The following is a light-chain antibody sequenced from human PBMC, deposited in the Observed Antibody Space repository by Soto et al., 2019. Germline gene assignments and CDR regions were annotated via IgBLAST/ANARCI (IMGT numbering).Light chain of an antibody. CDR2: RAS. Sequence: DIQMTQSPSTLSASVGARVTITCRASQDISDWLAWYQQKPGKAPNLLIYRASHLEAGVPSRFSGSGSGTEFTLTISSLQPDDYSTYFCQQYKSYSGYTFGQGTKVE. J-gene: IGKJ2*01. CDR1: QDISDW. CDR3: QQYKSYSGYT. V-gene: IGKV1-5*03.